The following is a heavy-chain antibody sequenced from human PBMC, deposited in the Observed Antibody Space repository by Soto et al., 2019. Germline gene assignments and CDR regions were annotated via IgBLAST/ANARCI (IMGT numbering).Heavy chain of an antibody. D-gene: IGHD5-12*01. V-gene: IGHV3-74*01. CDR3: ASDGYRQYYFDY. J-gene: IGHJ4*02. CDR1: GFTFSSYW. CDR2: INSDGSST. Sequence: PGGSLRLSCAASGFTFSSYWMHWVRQAPGKGLVWVSRINSDGSSTSYADSVKGRFTISRDNTKNTLYLQMNSLRAEDTAVYYCASDGYRQYYFDYWGQGTLVTVSS.